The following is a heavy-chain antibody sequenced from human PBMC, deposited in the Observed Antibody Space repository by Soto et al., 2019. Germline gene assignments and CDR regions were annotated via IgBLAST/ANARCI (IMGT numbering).Heavy chain of an antibody. CDR2: INPILSMS. CDR1: GDTFTFYS. CDR3: ASSYGSGYRAFDY. Sequence: QVQLVQSGAEVKKPGSSVRVSCKASGDTFTFYSINWVRQAPGLGLEWMGRINPILSMSNYAQRFQGRVTMTADKSTSIAYMELSSLRSEDTVMYYCASSYGSGYRAFDYWGQGALVTVSS. D-gene: IGHD3-10*01. J-gene: IGHJ4*02. V-gene: IGHV1-69*02.